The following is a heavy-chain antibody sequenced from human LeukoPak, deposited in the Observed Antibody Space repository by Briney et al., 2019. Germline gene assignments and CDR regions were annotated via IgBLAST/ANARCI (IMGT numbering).Heavy chain of an antibody. D-gene: IGHD6-13*01. V-gene: IGHV3-30*18. CDR2: ISYDGSNK. CDR3: AKGGGIAAAVYFDY. CDR1: GFTFSSYG. Sequence: PGGSLRLSCTASGFTFSSYGMHWVRQAPGKGLEWVAVISYDGSNKYYADSVKGRFTISRDNSKNTLYLQMNSLRAEDTAVYYCAKGGGIAAAVYFDYWGQGTLVTVSS. J-gene: IGHJ4*02.